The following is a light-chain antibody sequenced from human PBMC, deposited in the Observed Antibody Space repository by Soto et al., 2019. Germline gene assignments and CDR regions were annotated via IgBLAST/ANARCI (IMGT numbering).Light chain of an antibody. CDR3: QQYGSSPLT. J-gene: IGKJ4*01. V-gene: IGKV3-20*01. CDR2: GAS. Sequence: EIVLTQSPGTLSLSPGERATLSCRASQSVTSNYVAWYQQTPGQAPRLLIYGASSRATGIPDRFSGSGSGTDFTLTISRLEPEDFAVYYCQQYGSSPLTFGGGTKVDI. CDR1: QSVTSNY.